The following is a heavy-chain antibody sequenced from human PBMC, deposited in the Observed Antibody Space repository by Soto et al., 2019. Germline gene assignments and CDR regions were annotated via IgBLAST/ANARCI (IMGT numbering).Heavy chain of an antibody. V-gene: IGHV4-30-4*01. CDR1: GGSISSDDYY. D-gene: IGHD3-10*01. CDR3: ARVWATMIPGVIKQAFDY. J-gene: IGHJ4*02. Sequence: SETLSLTCTVSGGSISSDDYYWSCIRQPPGKGLEWIGYIYYSGSTYYNLSLKGRVTISVDTAKNQFSLKLSSVTAADTAVYYCARVWATMIPGVIKQAFDYWGQGTLVTVSS. CDR2: IYYSGST.